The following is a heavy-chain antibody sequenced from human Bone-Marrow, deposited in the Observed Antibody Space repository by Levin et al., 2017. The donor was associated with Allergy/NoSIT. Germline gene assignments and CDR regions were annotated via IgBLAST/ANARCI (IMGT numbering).Heavy chain of an antibody. D-gene: IGHD6-13*01. CDR2: LSTGSTYI. CDR3: VRDAYSSSNFDL. J-gene: IGHJ4*02. Sequence: GGSLRLSCAATGFRFGDFSMNWVRQAPGKGLEWVSSLSTGSTYIHYADSMKGRFTISRDNAKNSLFLQMNGLRADDTAVYYCVRDAYSSSNFDLWGQGPLVTVSS. V-gene: IGHV3-21*01. CDR1: GFRFGDFS.